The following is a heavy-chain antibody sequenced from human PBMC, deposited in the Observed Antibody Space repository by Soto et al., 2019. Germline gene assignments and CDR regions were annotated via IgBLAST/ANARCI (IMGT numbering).Heavy chain of an antibody. J-gene: IGHJ4*02. CDR1: GFMFSSAW. CDR2: IKSKSDGGAR. V-gene: IGHV3-15*01. Sequence: EVQVVESGGDLVQPGGSLRLSCVTSGFMFSSAWMSWVRQAPGKGLEWVGRIKSKSDGGARDYAAPVKGRFSISRDDSKNTVYLQMNSLRAEDTAVYYCVEGWNDFWGQGTRVTVSS. CDR3: VEGWNDF. D-gene: IGHD1-1*01.